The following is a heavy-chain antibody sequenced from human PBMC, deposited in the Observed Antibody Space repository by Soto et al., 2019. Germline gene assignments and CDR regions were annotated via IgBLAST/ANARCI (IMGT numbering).Heavy chain of an antibody. V-gene: IGHV3-30-3*01. CDR1: GFTFSSYA. D-gene: IGHD5-18*01. Sequence: GSLRLSCAASGFTFSSYAMHWVRQAPGKGLERVAVISYDGSNKYYADSVKGRFTISRDNSKNTLYLQMNSLRAEDTAVYYCARGGDTAMVIYYYGMDVWGQGTTVTVSS. CDR2: ISYDGSNK. J-gene: IGHJ6*02. CDR3: ARGGDTAMVIYYYGMDV.